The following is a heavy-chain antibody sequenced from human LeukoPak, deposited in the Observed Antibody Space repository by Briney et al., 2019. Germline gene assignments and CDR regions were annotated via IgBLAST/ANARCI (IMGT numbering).Heavy chain of an antibody. J-gene: IGHJ3*02. D-gene: IGHD4-11*01. Sequence: GGSLRLSCAASGFTFNSYWMSWVRQAPGKGLEWVANIKQDGSEKYYVDSVKGRFTISRDNAKNSLYLQMNSLGAEDTAVYYCARDKDYASDMWGQGTMVTVAS. CDR3: ARDKDYASDM. CDR1: GFTFNSYW. V-gene: IGHV3-7*03. CDR2: IKQDGSEK.